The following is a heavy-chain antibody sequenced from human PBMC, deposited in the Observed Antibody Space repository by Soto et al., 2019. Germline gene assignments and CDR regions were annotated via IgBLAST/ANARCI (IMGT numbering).Heavy chain of an antibody. CDR2: INAGNGNT. CDR3: ARDQSLAELGRLPNYYYYGMDV. V-gene: IGHV1-3*01. CDR1: GYTFTSYA. D-gene: IGHD7-27*01. Sequence: GASVKVSCKASGYTFTSYAMHWVRQAPGQRLEWMGWINAGNGNTKYSQKFQGRVTITRDTSASTAYMELSSLRSEDTAVYYCARDQSLAELGRLPNYYYYGMDVWGQGTTVTVSS. J-gene: IGHJ6*02.